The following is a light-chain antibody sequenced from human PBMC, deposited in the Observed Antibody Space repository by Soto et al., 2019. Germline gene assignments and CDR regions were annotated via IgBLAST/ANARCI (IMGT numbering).Light chain of an antibody. CDR3: QQYGTSPVT. CDR2: GAS. Sequence: EIVLTQSPCTLSLSPGERVTLSCRASQSVISSYLAWYQQKPGQAPRLLIYGASSRATGIPDRFSGSGSGTDFTLTISRLEPEDFAVYYCQQYGTSPVTFGQGTKLEIK. CDR1: QSVISSY. J-gene: IGKJ2*01. V-gene: IGKV3-20*01.